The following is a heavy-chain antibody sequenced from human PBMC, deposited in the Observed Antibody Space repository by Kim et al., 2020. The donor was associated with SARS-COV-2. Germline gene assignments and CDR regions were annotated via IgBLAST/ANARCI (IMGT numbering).Heavy chain of an antibody. V-gene: IGHV3-15*01. Sequence: GGSLRLSCAASGFIFSNTLMSWVLQAPGKGLEWVGRIKSKTEGGTIDYAAPVKGRFTISRDNSKNTLYLQVNSLKIEDTAVYYCTTSGGYSGYDDDYWGQGTLVTVYS. J-gene: IGHJ4*02. CDR3: TTSGGYSGYDDDY. D-gene: IGHD5-12*01. CDR1: GFIFSNTL. CDR2: IKSKTEGGTI.